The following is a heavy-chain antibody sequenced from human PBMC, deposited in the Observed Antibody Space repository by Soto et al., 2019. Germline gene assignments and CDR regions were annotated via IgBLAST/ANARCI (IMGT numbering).Heavy chain of an antibody. CDR1: GYIFLNYY. V-gene: IGHV1-46*01. CDR2: INPNGGST. CDR3: ARDKSGWYGDY. J-gene: IGHJ4*02. Sequence: GASVKVSCKASGYIFLNYYIHWVRQAPGQGLEWIGIINPNGGSTNYAQKLQGRVTMTTDTSTSTAYMELRSLRSDDTAVYYCARDKSGWYGDYWGQGTLVTVSS. D-gene: IGHD6-19*01.